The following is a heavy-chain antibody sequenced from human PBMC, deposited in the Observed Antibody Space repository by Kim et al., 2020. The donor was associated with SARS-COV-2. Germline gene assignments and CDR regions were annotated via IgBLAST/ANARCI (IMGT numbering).Heavy chain of an antibody. D-gene: IGHD5-12*01. CDR1: GFTFSSYS. J-gene: IGHJ6*02. V-gene: IGHV3-21*01. CDR3: ARAREPSGYDYGYYYYYYGMDV. CDR2: ISSSSSYI. Sequence: GGSLRLSCAASGFTFSSYSMNWVRQAPGKGLEWVSSISSSSSYIYYADSVKGRFTISRDNAKNSLYLQMNSLRAEDTAVYYCARAREPSGYDYGYYYYYYGMDVWGQGTTVTVSS.